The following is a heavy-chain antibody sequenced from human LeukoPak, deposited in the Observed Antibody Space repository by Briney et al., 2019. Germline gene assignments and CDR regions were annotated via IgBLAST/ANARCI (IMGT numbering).Heavy chain of an antibody. D-gene: IGHD3-10*01. Sequence: PSATLSLTCAVSGGSFSGYYWSWIRQPPGKGLEWIGEINHSGSTNYNPSLKSRVTISVDTSKNQFSLKLSSVTAADTAVYYCARGRPITMVRGVGPDYWGQGTLVTVSS. CDR2: INHSGST. CDR3: ARGRPITMVRGVGPDY. CDR1: GGSFSGYY. V-gene: IGHV4-34*01. J-gene: IGHJ4*02.